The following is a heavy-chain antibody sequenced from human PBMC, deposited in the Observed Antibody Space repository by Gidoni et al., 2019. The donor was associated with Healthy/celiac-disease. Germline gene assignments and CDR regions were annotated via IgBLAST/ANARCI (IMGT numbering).Heavy chain of an antibody. CDR2: ISSSSSYI. D-gene: IGHD4-17*01. CDR1: GFTFSSDS. J-gene: IGHJ3*02. V-gene: IGHV3-21*01. CDR3: ARDHATVTSAGAFDI. Sequence: EVPLVESGGGLVKPGGSLRLSCAASGFTFSSDSMNWVRQAPGKGLEWVSSISSSSSYIYYADSVKGRFTISRDNAKNSLYLQMNSLRAEDTAVYYCARDHATVTSAGAFDIWGQGTMVTVSS.